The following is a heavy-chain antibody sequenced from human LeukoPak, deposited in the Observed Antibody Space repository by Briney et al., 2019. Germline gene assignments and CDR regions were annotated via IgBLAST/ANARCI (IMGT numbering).Heavy chain of an antibody. Sequence: GGSLRLSCAASGFTFMTSAMTWVRQVPGKGLEWVSSITGSGGTTYYADSVKGRVTISRDNSENTLYLQFNGLRAEDTAVYYCGKTPYDFVWGSYFNYFDFWGQGALVTVSS. J-gene: IGHJ4*02. CDR3: GKTPYDFVWGSYFNYFDF. V-gene: IGHV3-23*01. CDR1: GFTFMTSA. D-gene: IGHD3-16*01. CDR2: ITGSGGTT.